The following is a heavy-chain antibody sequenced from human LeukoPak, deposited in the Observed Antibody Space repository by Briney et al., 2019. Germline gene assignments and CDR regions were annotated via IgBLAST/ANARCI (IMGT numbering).Heavy chain of an antibody. CDR1: GFTFSSYG. CDR2: ISSDGRTT. Sequence: GRSLRLSCAGSGFTFSSYGIHWVRQAPGKGLEWVAVISSDGRTTYYADSVKGRFTISRDNSKNTLYVQMNSLRVEDTAVYYCAKEGAVVGSMWFDYWGQGTLVTVSS. J-gene: IGHJ4*02. D-gene: IGHD6-19*01. V-gene: IGHV3-30*18. CDR3: AKEGAVVGSMWFDY.